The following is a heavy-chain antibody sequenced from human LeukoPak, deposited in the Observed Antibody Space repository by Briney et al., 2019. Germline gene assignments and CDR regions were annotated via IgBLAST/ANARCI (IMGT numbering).Heavy chain of an antibody. Sequence: SETLSLTCTVSGGSISNYYWYWMRQPPGKGLEWIGYIYYSGSTNYNPSLKSRVTISVDTSKNQFSLKLSSVTAADTAVYYCARGKDGSGNYYDYWGQGTLVTVSS. CDR3: ARGKDGSGNYYDY. J-gene: IGHJ4*02. CDR1: GGSISNYY. V-gene: IGHV4-59*08. D-gene: IGHD3-10*01. CDR2: IYYSGST.